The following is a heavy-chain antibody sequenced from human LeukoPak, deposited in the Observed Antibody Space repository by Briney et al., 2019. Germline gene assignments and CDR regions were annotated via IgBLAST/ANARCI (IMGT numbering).Heavy chain of an antibody. J-gene: IGHJ4*02. Sequence: GGSLRLSCAASGLTFSTYRMHWVRQAPGKGLVWVSRINGDGSLSYADSVKGRFTISRDNTKNMLYLQMNSLRAEDTAVYYCAGGASSTVHYWGQGTLVTVSS. D-gene: IGHD6-13*01. CDR1: GLTFSTYR. CDR3: AGGASSTVHY. V-gene: IGHV3-74*01. CDR2: INGDGSL.